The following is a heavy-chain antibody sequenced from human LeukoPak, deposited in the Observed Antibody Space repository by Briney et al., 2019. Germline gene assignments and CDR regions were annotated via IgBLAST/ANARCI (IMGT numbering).Heavy chain of an antibody. Sequence: GESLKISCKGSGYSFTNYWIGWVRQMPGKGLEWMGIIYPGDSDTRYSPSFQGQVTISADKSIGTAYLQWSSLKASDTAMYYCASGYYDSSGTQYYFDYWGQGTLVTVSS. V-gene: IGHV5-51*01. CDR2: IYPGDSDT. CDR1: GYSFTNYW. CDR3: ASGYYDSSGTQYYFDY. D-gene: IGHD3-22*01. J-gene: IGHJ4*02.